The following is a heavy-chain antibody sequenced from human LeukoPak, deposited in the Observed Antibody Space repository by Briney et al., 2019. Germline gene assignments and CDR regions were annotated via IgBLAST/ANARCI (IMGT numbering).Heavy chain of an antibody. D-gene: IGHD6-6*01. Sequence: PGGSLRLSCEASGFIFSNYWMSWVRQAPGKGLEWAANINQDEGIKYYVDSVRGRFTISRDNAKNSLYLQMNGLRAEDTALYFCARIGYSSSSNDYWGPGTLVTVSS. CDR2: INQDEGIK. V-gene: IGHV3-7*01. CDR1: GFIFSNYW. CDR3: ARIGYSSSSNDY. J-gene: IGHJ4*02.